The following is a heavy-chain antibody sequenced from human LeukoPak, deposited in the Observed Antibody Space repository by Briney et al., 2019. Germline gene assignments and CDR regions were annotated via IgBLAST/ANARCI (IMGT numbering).Heavy chain of an antibody. CDR2: IIPIFGTA. CDR3: ASSRSRDFWSGYYSYYFDY. J-gene: IGHJ4*02. V-gene: IGHV1-69*05. D-gene: IGHD3-3*01. CDR1: GGTFSSYA. Sequence: GASVKVSCKASGGTFSSYAISWVRQAPGQGLEWMGGIIPIFGTANYAQKFQGRVTITTDESTSTAYMELSSLRSEDTAVYYCASSRSRDFWSGYYSYYFDYWGQGTLVTVSS.